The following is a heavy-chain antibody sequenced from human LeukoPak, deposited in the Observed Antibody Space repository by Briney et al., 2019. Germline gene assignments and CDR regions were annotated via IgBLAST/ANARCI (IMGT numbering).Heavy chain of an antibody. Sequence: GGSLRLSCAASGFTFDDYAMHWVRQAPGKGLEWVSGISWNSGSIGYADSVKGRFTISRDNAKNSLYLQMNSLRAEDTALYYCAKGSMITFGGVIPPAYYFDYWGQGTLVTVSS. V-gene: IGHV3-9*01. D-gene: IGHD3-16*02. CDR3: AKGSMITFGGVIPPAYYFDY. CDR1: GFTFDDYA. J-gene: IGHJ4*02. CDR2: ISWNSGSI.